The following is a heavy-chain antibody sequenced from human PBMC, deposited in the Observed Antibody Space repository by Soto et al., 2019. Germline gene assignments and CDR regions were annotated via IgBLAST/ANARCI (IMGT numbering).Heavy chain of an antibody. V-gene: IGHV4-59*01. CDR3: ASLELVAPYYYYGMDV. J-gene: IGHJ6*02. Sequence: SETLSLTCAVYGGSFSDYYWSWIRQPPGKGLEWIGYIYYSGSTNYNPSLKSRVTISVDTSKNQFSLKLSSVTAADTAVYYCASLELVAPYYYYGMDVWGQGTTVTVSS. D-gene: IGHD6-6*01. CDR1: GGSFSDYY. CDR2: IYYSGST.